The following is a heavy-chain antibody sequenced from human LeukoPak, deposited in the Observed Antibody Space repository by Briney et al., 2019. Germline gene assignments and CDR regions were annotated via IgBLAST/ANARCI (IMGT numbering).Heavy chain of an antibody. J-gene: IGHJ4*02. V-gene: IGHV3-48*01. D-gene: IGHD4-17*01. CDR3: AKALNYGNFDY. CDR2: ITSGGRII. CDR1: GFTFSSHS. Sequence: GGSLRLSCVVSGFTFSSHSMNWVRQAPGKGLEWVSYITSGGRIIYYADSVKGRFTISRDNAKNSLYLQMNSLRAEDTAVYYCAKALNYGNFDYWGQGTLVTVSS.